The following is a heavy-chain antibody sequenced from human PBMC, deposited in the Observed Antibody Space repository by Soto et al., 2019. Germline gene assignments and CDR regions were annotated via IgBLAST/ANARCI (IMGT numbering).Heavy chain of an antibody. CDR3: ASSSGCLDH. V-gene: IGHV3-48*01. CDR2: ITGNSRSI. Sequence: GGSLRLSCAASGFTFSTYSLNWVRQAPGKGLEWLSYITGNSRSIYYADSVKGRFTISRDNANNSLYLQMSSLRAEDTAVYYCASSSGCLDHWGRGILVTVSS. J-gene: IGHJ4*02. CDR1: GFTFSTYS. D-gene: IGHD6-19*01.